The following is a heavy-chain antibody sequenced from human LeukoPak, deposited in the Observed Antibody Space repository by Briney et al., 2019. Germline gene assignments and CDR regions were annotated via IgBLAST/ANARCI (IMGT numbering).Heavy chain of an antibody. V-gene: IGHV1-69*13. D-gene: IGHD5-12*01. CDR3: AREGYSGYDSGY. CDR2: IIPIFGTA. J-gene: IGHJ4*02. CDR1: GGTFSSYA. Sequence: SVKVSCRASGGTFSSYAISWVRQAPGQGLEWMGGIIPIFGTANYAQKFQGRVTITADESTSTAYMELSSLRSEDTAVYYCAREGYSGYDSGYWGQGTLVTVSS.